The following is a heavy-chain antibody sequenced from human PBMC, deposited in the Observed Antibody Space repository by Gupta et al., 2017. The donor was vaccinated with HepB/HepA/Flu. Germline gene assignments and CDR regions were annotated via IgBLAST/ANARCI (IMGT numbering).Heavy chain of an antibody. J-gene: IGHJ3*02. D-gene: IGHD2/OR15-2a*01. V-gene: IGHV3-53*04. CDR3: ARGLLSAFDI. CDR2: IYADGNT. CDR1: GFIVSRNY. Sequence: EVQLVESGGGLFQPGGSLRLSCVASGFIVSRNYLSWVRQAPGKGLEWVSVIYADGNTYYADSVKGRFTISRHNSNNTLYLQMNSLRADDTAVYYCARGLLSAFDIWGQGTLVTVSS.